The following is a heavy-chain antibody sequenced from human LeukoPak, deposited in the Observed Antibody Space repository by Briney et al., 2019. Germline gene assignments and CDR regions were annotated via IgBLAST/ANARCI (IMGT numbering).Heavy chain of an antibody. CDR3: ATAPILRGEGGEHYKYGMDV. J-gene: IGHJ6*02. V-gene: IGHV4-4*02. Sequence: SETLSLTCAVSVGSISSGNWWSWVRQSPGKGLEWIGEIYHDGTPNYSPSLKSRVTISADTFKNHFSLKLTSVTAADTAVYYCATAPILRGEGGEHYKYGMDVWGQGTTVIVSS. D-gene: IGHD2-2*02. CDR2: IYHDGTP. CDR1: VGSISSGNW.